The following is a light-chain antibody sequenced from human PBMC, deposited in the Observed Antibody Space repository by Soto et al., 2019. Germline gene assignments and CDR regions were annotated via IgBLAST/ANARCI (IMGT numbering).Light chain of an antibody. CDR1: QSVSTN. V-gene: IGKV3-15*01. Sequence: EIVMTQSPATLSVSPGDRATLSCRASQSVSTNLAWYQQRPGQAPRLLIYGASARATGVPDRFSGSGAGTEFTLTISSLQSEDFAVYYCHQYNNWRTFGQGTKVDIK. CDR3: HQYNNWRT. J-gene: IGKJ1*01. CDR2: GAS.